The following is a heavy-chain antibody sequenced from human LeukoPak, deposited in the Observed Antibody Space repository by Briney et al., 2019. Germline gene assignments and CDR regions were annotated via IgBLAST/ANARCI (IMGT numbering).Heavy chain of an antibody. V-gene: IGHV3-48*03. D-gene: IGHD1-26*01. CDR3: ARERVVGATSLFLFDY. J-gene: IGHJ4*02. CDR2: ISSSGSTI. Sequence: GGSLRLSCAASGFTFSSYEMNWVRQAPGKGLEWVSYISSSGSTIYYADSVKGRFTISRDNAKNSLYLQMNSLRAEDTAVHYCARERVVGATSLFLFDYWGQGTLVTVSS. CDR1: GFTFSSYE.